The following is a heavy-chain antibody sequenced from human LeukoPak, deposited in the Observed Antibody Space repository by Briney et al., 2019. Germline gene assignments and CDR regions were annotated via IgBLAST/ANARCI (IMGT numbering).Heavy chain of an antibody. D-gene: IGHD3-10*01. Sequence: PSETLSLTCTVPGGSISSYYWSWIRQPPGKGLEWIGYIYYSGSTNYNPSLKSRVTISVDTSKNQFSLKLSSVTAADTAVYYCARGGVWFGELGADYWGQGTLVTVSS. J-gene: IGHJ4*02. CDR2: IYYSGST. V-gene: IGHV4-59*01. CDR3: ARGGVWFGELGADY. CDR1: GGSISSYY.